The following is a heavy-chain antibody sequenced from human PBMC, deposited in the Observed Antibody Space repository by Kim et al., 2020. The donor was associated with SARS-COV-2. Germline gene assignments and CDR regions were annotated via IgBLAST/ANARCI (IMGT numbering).Heavy chain of an antibody. CDR2: INAGNGNT. J-gene: IGHJ5*02. CDR1: GYTFTSYA. CDR3: SFSAALKGYNWFDP. V-gene: IGHV1-3*01. Sequence: ASVKVSCKASGYTFTSYAMHWVRQAPGQRLEWMGWINAGNGNTKYSQKFQGRVTITRDTSASTAYMELSSLRSEDTAVYYCSFSAALKGYNWFDPWGQGTLVTVSS. D-gene: IGHD6-13*01.